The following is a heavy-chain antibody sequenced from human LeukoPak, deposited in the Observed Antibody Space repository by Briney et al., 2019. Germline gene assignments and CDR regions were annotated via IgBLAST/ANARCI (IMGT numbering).Heavy chain of an antibody. D-gene: IGHD4-23*01. CDR2: ISSSSSYI. CDR3: ARGFDRYGGNSGVGG. CDR1: GFTFSSYS. V-gene: IGHV3-21*01. Sequence: GGSLRLSCAVSGFTFSSYSMNWVRQAPGKGLEWVSSISSSSSYIYYADSVKGRFTISRDNAKNSLYLQMNSLRAEDTAVYYCARGFDRYGGNSGVGGWGQGILVTVSS. J-gene: IGHJ4*02.